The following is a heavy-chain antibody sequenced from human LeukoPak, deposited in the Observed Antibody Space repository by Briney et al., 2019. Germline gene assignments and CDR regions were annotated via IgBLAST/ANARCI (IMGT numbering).Heavy chain of an antibody. D-gene: IGHD6-6*01. J-gene: IGHJ4*02. CDR3: ARGGIAARFAY. CDR1: GFTFSSYE. CDR2: ISSGSSSI. V-gene: IGHV3-48*03. Sequence: QPGGSLRLSCAASGFTFSSYEMNWVRQAPGKGLEWVSYISSGSSSIFYADSVKGRFTISRDNSKNSLYLQMSSLRVEDTAVYYCARGGIAARFAYWGQGALVTVSS.